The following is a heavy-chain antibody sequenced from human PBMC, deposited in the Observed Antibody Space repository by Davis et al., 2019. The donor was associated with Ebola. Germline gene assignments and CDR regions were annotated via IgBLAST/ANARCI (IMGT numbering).Heavy chain of an antibody. V-gene: IGHV3-30*18. CDR2: ISFDGINK. CDR3: AKDRGSGWSEIYYFYYGMDV. Sequence: GESLKISCAASGFTFNRFGVHWVRQAPGKGLEWVAVISFDGINKYYADSVKGRFTISRDNSKNTLYLQMNSLGAEDTAVYYCAKDRGSGWSEIYYFYYGMDVWGQGTTVTVSS. J-gene: IGHJ6*02. D-gene: IGHD6-19*01. CDR1: GFTFNRFG.